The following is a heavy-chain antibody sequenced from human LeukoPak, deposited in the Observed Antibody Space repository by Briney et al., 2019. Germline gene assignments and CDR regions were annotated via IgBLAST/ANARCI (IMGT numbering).Heavy chain of an antibody. D-gene: IGHD3-16*01. CDR2: INSDGSST. Sequence: GGSLRLSCEASGFTFSTYGMSWVRQAPGKGLVWVSRINSDGSSTNYADSVKGRFTISRDNAKNTLYLHMNSLRAEDTAVYYCARDQFGDAFDMWGQGTMVTVSS. CDR3: ARDQFGDAFDM. CDR1: GFTFSTYG. V-gene: IGHV3-74*01. J-gene: IGHJ3*02.